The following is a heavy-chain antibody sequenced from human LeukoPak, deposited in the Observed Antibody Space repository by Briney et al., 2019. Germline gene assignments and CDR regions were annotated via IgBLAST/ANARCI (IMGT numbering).Heavy chain of an antibody. D-gene: IGHD6-25*01. Sequence: QSGGSLRLSCTASGFTFSSYAMSWVRQAPGKGLEWVSAISGSGGSTYSADSVKGRFTISRDNSKNTLYLQMNSLRAEDTAVYYCATLSDYGDYWGQGTLVTVSS. CDR3: ATLSDYGDY. J-gene: IGHJ4*02. V-gene: IGHV3-23*01. CDR1: GFTFSSYA. CDR2: ISGSGGST.